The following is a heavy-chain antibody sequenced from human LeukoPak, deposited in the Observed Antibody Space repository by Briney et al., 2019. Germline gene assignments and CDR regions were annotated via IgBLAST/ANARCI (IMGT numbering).Heavy chain of an antibody. CDR3: ARDSGYSSGWYQDNWFDP. Sequence: SETLSLTCTVSGGSISGYYWSWIRQPPGKGLEWIGYIYYSGSTNYNPSLKSRVTISVDTSKNQFSLKLSSVTAADTAVYYCARDSGYSSGWYQDNWFDPWGQGTLVTVSS. CDR2: IYYSGST. CDR1: GGSISGYY. J-gene: IGHJ5*02. V-gene: IGHV4-59*01. D-gene: IGHD6-19*01.